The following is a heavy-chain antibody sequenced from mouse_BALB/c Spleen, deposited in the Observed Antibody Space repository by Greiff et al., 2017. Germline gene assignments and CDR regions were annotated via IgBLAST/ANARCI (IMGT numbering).Heavy chain of an antibody. V-gene: IGHV1-18*01. CDR2: INPNNGGT. CDR1: GYTFTEYT. J-gene: IGHJ2*01. Sequence: EVQLQQSGPELVKPGASVKISCKTSGYTFTEYTMHWVKQSRGKSLEWIGGINPNNGGTSYNQKFKGKATLTVAKSSSKAYMELRSMTSEDSGVYYCARDYYSNYGHLDYWGRGTTLTVCS. D-gene: IGHD2-5*01. CDR3: ARDYYSNYGHLDY.